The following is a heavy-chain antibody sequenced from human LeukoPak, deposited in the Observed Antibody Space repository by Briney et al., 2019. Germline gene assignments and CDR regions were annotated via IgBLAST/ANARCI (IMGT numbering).Heavy chain of an antibody. D-gene: IGHD6-19*01. CDR2: ISYDGSNK. Sequence: GGSLRLSCAASGFTFSSYGMHWVRQAPGKGLEWVAVISYDGSNKYYADSVKGRFTISRDNSKNTLYLQMNSLRAEDTAVYYCAKDGASSGWYVDYWGQGTLVTVSS. J-gene: IGHJ4*02. CDR3: AKDGASSGWYVDY. V-gene: IGHV3-30*18. CDR1: GFTFSSYG.